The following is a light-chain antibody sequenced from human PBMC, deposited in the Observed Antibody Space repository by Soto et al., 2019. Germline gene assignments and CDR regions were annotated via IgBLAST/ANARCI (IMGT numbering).Light chain of an antibody. V-gene: IGKV3-20*01. CDR3: QQYGSSPLT. J-gene: IGKJ4*01. CDR1: QSVSSSN. Sequence: EIVLTQSPRTLSLSPGERATLSCRASQSVSSSNLAWYQQKPGQAPRLLIYGASSRATGIPDRFSGSGSGTDFTLTISRLEPEDFAVYYCQQYGSSPLTFGGGTKVEIK. CDR2: GAS.